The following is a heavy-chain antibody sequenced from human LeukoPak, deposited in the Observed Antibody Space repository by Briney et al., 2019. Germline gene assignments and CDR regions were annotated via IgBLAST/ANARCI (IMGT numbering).Heavy chain of an antibody. CDR3: ARDRGYYDSSGYYWNWYFDL. CDR2: ISSSGSTI. V-gene: IGHV3-48*03. D-gene: IGHD3-22*01. J-gene: IGHJ2*01. CDR1: GFTFSSYE. Sequence: PGGSLRLSCAASGFTFSSYEMNWVRQAPGKGLEWVSYISSSGSTIYYADSVKGRFTISRDNAKNSLYPQMNSLRAEDTAVYYCARDRGYYDSSGYYWNWYFDLWGRGTLVTVSS.